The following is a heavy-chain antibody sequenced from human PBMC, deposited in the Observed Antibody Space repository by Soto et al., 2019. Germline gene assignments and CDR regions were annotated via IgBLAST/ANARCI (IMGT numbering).Heavy chain of an antibody. J-gene: IGHJ3*02. Sequence: QVQLVQSGAEVKKPGSSVKVSCKASGGTFSSYAISWVRQAPGQGLEWMGGIIPIFGTANYAQKFQGRVTITEDESTSTAYMELSSLRSADTAVYYCARRYQKSIAARPGAFDIWGQGTMVTVSS. CDR2: IIPIFGTA. V-gene: IGHV1-69*01. CDR1: GGTFSSYA. CDR3: ARRYQKSIAARPGAFDI. D-gene: IGHD6-6*01.